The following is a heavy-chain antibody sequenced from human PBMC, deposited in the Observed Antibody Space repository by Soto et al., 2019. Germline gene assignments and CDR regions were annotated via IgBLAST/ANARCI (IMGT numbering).Heavy chain of an antibody. Sequence: ASVKVSCKASGYTFTSYLIHWVRQAPGQGLEWMGIINPSGGSASYAQKFQGRVTMTRDTSTSTVYMELSSLRSEDTAVYYCARVLGGATPFFVYWGQGTLVTVSS. CDR1: GYTFTSYL. CDR3: ARVLGGATPFFVY. J-gene: IGHJ4*02. V-gene: IGHV1-46*01. CDR2: INPSGGSA. D-gene: IGHD1-26*01.